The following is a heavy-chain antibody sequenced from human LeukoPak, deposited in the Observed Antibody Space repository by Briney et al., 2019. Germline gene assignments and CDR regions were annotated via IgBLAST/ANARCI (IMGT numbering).Heavy chain of an antibody. V-gene: IGHV3-9*01. D-gene: IGHD2-2*02. J-gene: IGHJ3*02. CDR2: ISWNSGSI. CDR1: GFTFDDYA. Sequence: GRSLRLSCAASGFTFDDYAMHWVRQAPGKGLEWVSGISWNSGSIGYADSVKGRFTISRDNAKNSLYLQVNSLRAEDTALYYCAKDIVRLPATAILDPAFDIWGQGTMVTVSS. CDR3: AKDIVRLPATAILDPAFDI.